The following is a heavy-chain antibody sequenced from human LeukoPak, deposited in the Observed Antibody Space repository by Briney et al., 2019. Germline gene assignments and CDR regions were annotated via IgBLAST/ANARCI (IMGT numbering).Heavy chain of an antibody. CDR3: TRYNDYGATNWFDP. Sequence: SETLSLTCTVSGGSISSYYWSWIRQPPGKGLEWIGYIYYSGSTNYNPSLKSRVTISVDTSKNQFSLKLSSVTAADTAVYYCTRYNDYGATNWFDPWGQGTLVTVSS. D-gene: IGHD4-17*01. CDR1: GGSISSYY. CDR2: IYYSGST. J-gene: IGHJ5*02. V-gene: IGHV4-59*01.